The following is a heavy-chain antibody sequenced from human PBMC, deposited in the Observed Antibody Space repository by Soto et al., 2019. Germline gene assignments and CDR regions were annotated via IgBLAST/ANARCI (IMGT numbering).Heavy chain of an antibody. CDR1: GQSISSYY. Sequence: PSETLSLTCSVSGQSISSYYWSWIRQPPGKGLEWIGYIYYNGNTNYNPALKSRVTISADTSKNQFSLRLSSVTAADTAVYYCARDLWGYCGTDCYPLDVWGQGTTVTVSS. CDR2: IYYNGNT. J-gene: IGHJ6*02. V-gene: IGHV4-59*01. CDR3: ARDLWGYCGTDCYPLDV. D-gene: IGHD2-21*02.